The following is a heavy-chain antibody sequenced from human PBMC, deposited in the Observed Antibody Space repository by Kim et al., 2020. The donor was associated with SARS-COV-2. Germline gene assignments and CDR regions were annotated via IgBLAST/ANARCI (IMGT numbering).Heavy chain of an antibody. Sequence: GGSLRLSCAVSGSTFSTFNMNWVRQAPGKGLEWVASISSGSVYMYYSDSVKGRFTISRDNAENSLFLQMNSLRAEDTAVYYCTRDRVVRGMTYNHGMDVWGQGTTVTVSS. CDR1: GSTFSTFN. J-gene: IGHJ6*02. CDR2: ISSGSVYM. V-gene: IGHV3-21*01. CDR3: TRDRVVRGMTYNHGMDV. D-gene: IGHD3-10*01.